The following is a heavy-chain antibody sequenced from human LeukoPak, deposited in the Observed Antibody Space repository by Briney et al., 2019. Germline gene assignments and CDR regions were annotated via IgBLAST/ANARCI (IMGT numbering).Heavy chain of an antibody. CDR1: GFTVSSNY. D-gene: IGHD2-15*01. CDR2: IYSGGST. J-gene: IGHJ3*02. CDR3: AREARYCSGGSCYGVYAFGI. Sequence: PGGSLRLSCAASGFTVSSNYMSWVRQAPGKGLEWVSVIYSGGSTYYADSVKGRFTISRDNSKNTLYLQMNSLRAEDTAVYYCAREARYCSGGSCYGVYAFGIWGQGTMVTVSS. V-gene: IGHV3-53*01.